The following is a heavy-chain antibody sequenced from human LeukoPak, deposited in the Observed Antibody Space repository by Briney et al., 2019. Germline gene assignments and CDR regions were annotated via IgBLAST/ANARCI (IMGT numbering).Heavy chain of an antibody. CDR1: GGTSNSHA. CDR3: ATTNDGGGYQWGDFFDF. CDR2: IIPNLGTT. V-gene: IGHV1-69*04. Sequence: GSSVKVSCKASGGTSNSHAISWVRQAPGQALEWMGRIIPNLGTTNRAQNFQDRVTLTADKSTNTAYMELTSLTSDDTAVYYCATTNDGGGYQWGDFFDFWGQGTLVTVSS. D-gene: IGHD3-22*01. J-gene: IGHJ4*02.